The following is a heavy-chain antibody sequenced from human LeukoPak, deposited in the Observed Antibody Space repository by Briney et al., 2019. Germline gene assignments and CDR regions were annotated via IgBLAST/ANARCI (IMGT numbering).Heavy chain of an antibody. D-gene: IGHD4-17*01. CDR1: DGSISSYY. V-gene: IGHV4-59*08. CDR3: ARRREGGDYVFDY. Sequence: SETLSLTCSVSDGSISSYYWSWIRQPPGKGLEWIGYIYYSGSTNYNPSLKSRVTISVDTSKNQFSLKLSSVTAADTAVYYCARRREGGDYVFDYWGQGTLVTVSS. CDR2: IYYSGST. J-gene: IGHJ4*02.